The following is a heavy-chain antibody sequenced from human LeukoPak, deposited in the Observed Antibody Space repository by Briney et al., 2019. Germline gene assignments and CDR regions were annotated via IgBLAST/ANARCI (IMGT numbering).Heavy chain of an antibody. V-gene: IGHV3-23*01. CDR2: ISGGGSSS. Sequence: GGSLRLSCAASGFTFNSYAMSWVRQAPGKGLEWVSSISGGGSSSYNADSVRGRFTISRDNAKNSLYLQMNSLRAEDTAVYYCARDGKSSSSSGGWDYYYYYMDVWGKRTTVTLSS. J-gene: IGHJ6*03. CDR1: GFTFNSYA. D-gene: IGHD6-6*01. CDR3: ARDGKSSSSSGGWDYYYYYMDV.